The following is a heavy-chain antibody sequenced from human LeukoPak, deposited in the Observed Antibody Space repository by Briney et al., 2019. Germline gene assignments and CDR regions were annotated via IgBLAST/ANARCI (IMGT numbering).Heavy chain of an antibody. D-gene: IGHD5-12*01. V-gene: IGHV1-69*13. CDR2: IIPIFGTA. CDR3: ARGARGYGGPYYYYGMDV. CDR1: GGTFSSYA. J-gene: IGHJ6*04. Sequence: ASVKVSCKASGGTFSSYAISWVRQAPGQGLEWMGGIIPIFGTANYAQKFQGRVTITADESTSTAYMELSSLRSEDTAVYYCARGARGYGGPYYYYGMDVWGKGTTVTVSP.